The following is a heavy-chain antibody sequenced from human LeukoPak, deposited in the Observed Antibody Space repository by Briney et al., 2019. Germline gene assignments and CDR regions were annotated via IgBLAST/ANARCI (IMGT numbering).Heavy chain of an antibody. D-gene: IGHD1-14*01. J-gene: IGHJ4*02. CDR1: GLTFSTSG. CDR2: IGPTGSDR. Sequence: GGSLRLSCTASGLTFSTSGFNWVRQAPGKGLEGVASIGPTGSDRYHADSIKGRFTISRDNANNFLYLQMNSLRAEDTAVYYCATETNGRHYDYWGQGTLLTVSS. CDR3: ATETNGRHYDY. V-gene: IGHV3-21*06.